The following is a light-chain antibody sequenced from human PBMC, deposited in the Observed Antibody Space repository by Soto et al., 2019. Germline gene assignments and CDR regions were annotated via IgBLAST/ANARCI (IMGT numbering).Light chain of an antibody. J-gene: IGKJ1*01. CDR1: QSVLFSSNNQKY. CDR3: QQFYTTPT. V-gene: IGKV4-1*01. Sequence: DIVMTQSPDSLAVSLGERATINCKSSQSVLFSSNNQKYLAWYQQKPGQPPKLLVYGASTRDSGVPDRFSGSGSGTDFTLTISSLQAEDVAVYYCQQFYTTPTFGQGTRVEIK. CDR2: GAS.